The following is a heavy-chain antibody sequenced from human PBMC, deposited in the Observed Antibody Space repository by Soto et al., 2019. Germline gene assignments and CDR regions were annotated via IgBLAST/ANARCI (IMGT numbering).Heavy chain of an antibody. D-gene: IGHD6-19*01. CDR2: IIPIFGTA. Sequence: QVQLVQSGAEVKKPGSSVKVSCKASGGTFSSYAISWVRQAPGQGLEWMGGIIPIFGTANYAQKFQGRVTITADESTSTAYMELSSLRSEDTAVYYCASSYSSGWYDYYYGMDVWGQGTTVTVFS. CDR1: GGTFSSYA. CDR3: ASSYSSGWYDYYYGMDV. J-gene: IGHJ6*02. V-gene: IGHV1-69*01.